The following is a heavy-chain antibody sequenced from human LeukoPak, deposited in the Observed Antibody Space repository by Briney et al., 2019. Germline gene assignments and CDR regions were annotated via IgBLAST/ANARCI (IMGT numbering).Heavy chain of an antibody. V-gene: IGHV1-18*01. CDR2: ISAYNGNT. J-gene: IGHJ4*02. CDR3: ARSDIAVATGTTMDY. D-gene: IGHD6-19*01. CDR1: GYTCTSYG. Sequence: ASVKVSCKASGYTCTSYGISWVRQAPGQGLEWMGWISAYNGNTNYAQKLQGRVTMTTDTSTSTAYMELRSLRSDDTAVYYCARSDIAVATGTTMDYWGQGTLVTVSS.